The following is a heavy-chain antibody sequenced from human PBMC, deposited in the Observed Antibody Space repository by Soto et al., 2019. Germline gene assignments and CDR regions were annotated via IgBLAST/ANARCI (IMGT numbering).Heavy chain of an antibody. CDR3: ARDFRSGWYGGWFDP. CDR1: GYTFTGYY. CDR2: INPNSGGT. Sequence: QVQLVQSGAEVKKPGASVKVSCKASGYTFTGYYMHWVRQAPGQGLEWMGWINPNSGGTNYAQKFQGWVTMTRDTSISTAYMELSRLRSDDTAVYYCARDFRSGWYGGWFDPWGQGTLVTVSS. J-gene: IGHJ5*02. D-gene: IGHD6-19*01. V-gene: IGHV1-2*04.